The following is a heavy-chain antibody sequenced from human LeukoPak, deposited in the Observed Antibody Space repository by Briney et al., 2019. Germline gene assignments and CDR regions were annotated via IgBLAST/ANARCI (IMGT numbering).Heavy chain of an antibody. Sequence: GGSLRLSCAASGFTFSSYAMSWVRQAPGKGREWVSAISGSGGSTYYADSVKGRFTISRDNSKNTLYLQMNSLRAEDTAVYYCAKARLLWFGEPRNYFDYWGQGTLVTVSS. V-gene: IGHV3-23*01. CDR3: AKARLLWFGEPRNYFDY. CDR1: GFTFSSYA. J-gene: IGHJ4*02. CDR2: ISGSGGST. D-gene: IGHD3-10*01.